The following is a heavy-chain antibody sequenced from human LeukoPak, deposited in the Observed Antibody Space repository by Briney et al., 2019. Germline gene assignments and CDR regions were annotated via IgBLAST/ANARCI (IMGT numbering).Heavy chain of an antibody. CDR1: GGSIRSFY. CDR3: ARKAGYYGSVNDY. D-gene: IGHD3-10*01. CDR2: IYSSGST. J-gene: IGHJ4*02. Sequence: SETLSLTCTVSGGSIRSFYWSWFRQPPGKGLEWIGYIYSSGSTNYNPSLRSRVTISVDMSKNQFSLKLSSVTAADTAVYYCARKAGYYGSVNDYWGQGTLVIVSS. V-gene: IGHV4-4*09.